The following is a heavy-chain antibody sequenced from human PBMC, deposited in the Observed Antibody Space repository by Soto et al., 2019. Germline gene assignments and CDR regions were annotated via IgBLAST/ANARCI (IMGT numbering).Heavy chain of an antibody. D-gene: IGHD3-22*01. CDR2: ISAYNGNT. CDR1: GYTFTSYA. J-gene: IGHJ5*02. V-gene: IGHV1-18*01. Sequence: GASVKVSCKASGYTFTSYAISWVRQAPGQGLEWMGWISAYNGNTNYAQKLQGRVTMTTDTSTSTAYMELRSLRSDDTAVYYCAGVSLYDSSGYYEWVNWFDPWGQGTLVTVSS. CDR3: AGVSLYDSSGYYEWVNWFDP.